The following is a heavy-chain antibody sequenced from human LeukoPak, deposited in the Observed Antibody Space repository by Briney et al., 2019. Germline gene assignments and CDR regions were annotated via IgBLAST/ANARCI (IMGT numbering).Heavy chain of an antibody. CDR1: GFTLSSYW. CDR3: ARRPDCSGGICFVDS. V-gene: IGHV3-72*01. J-gene: IGHJ4*02. D-gene: IGHD2-15*01. CDR2: SASKAYSYAT. Sequence: GGSLRLSCAASGFTLSSYWMSWVRQAPGKGLEWVGRSASKAYSYATAYAASVKGRFIISRDDSKNSLSLQMNSLKTEDTAVYYCARRPDCSGGICFVDSWGQGTLVTVSS.